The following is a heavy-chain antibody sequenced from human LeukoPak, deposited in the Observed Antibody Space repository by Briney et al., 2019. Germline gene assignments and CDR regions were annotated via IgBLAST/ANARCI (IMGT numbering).Heavy chain of an antibody. CDR3: TTGPIGYYGSGSRDY. J-gene: IGHJ4*02. CDR2: IKSKTDGGTT. Sequence: GGSLRLSCAASGFTVSSNYMSWVRQAPGKGLEWVGRIKSKTDGGTTDYAAPVKGRFTISRDDSKNTLYLQMNSLKTEDTAVYYCTTGPIGYYGSGSRDYWGQGTLVTVSS. V-gene: IGHV3-15*01. CDR1: GFTVSSNY. D-gene: IGHD3-10*01.